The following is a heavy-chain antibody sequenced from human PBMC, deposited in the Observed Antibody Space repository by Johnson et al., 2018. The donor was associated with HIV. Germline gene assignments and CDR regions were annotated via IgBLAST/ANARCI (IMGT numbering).Heavy chain of an antibody. CDR2: ISSSGSTI. Sequence: VQLVESGGGLIQPGGSLRLSCAASGFTFSNAWMSWVRQAPGKGLEWVSYISSSGSTIYYADSVKGRFTISRDNAKNSLYLQMNSLRAEDTAVYYCARDRIAAAGHDAFDIWGQGTMVTVSS. D-gene: IGHD6-13*01. CDR3: ARDRIAAAGHDAFDI. J-gene: IGHJ3*02. V-gene: IGHV3-11*04. CDR1: GFTFSNAW.